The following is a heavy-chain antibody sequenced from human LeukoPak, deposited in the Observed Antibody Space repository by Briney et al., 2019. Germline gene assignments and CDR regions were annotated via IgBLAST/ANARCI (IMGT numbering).Heavy chain of an antibody. V-gene: IGHV3-23*01. CDR3: ANSEDSSGYYRRAFDY. CDR2: ISGSGGST. D-gene: IGHD3-22*01. Sequence: AGGSLRLSCAASGFTFSNYAMSWVRQAPGRGLEWVSAISGSGGSTYYTDSVKGRFTISRDNSKYTLYLQMNSLRAEDTAIYYCANSEDSSGYYRRAFDYWGQGTLVTVSS. J-gene: IGHJ4*02. CDR1: GFTFSNYA.